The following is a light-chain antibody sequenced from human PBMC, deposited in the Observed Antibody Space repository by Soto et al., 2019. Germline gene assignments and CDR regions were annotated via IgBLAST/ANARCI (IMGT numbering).Light chain of an antibody. CDR2: EVS. Sequence: SLLTQPPSASRSPGHSVPIPRPGTNSDVGGYNYVAWYQRHPGKAPKLMIYEVSKRPSGVPDRFSGSKSGNTASLTVSGLQAEDEADYYCSSYAGSNNLGVFGTGTKVNV. CDR1: NSDVGGYNY. J-gene: IGLJ1*01. V-gene: IGLV2-8*01. CDR3: SSYAGSNNLGV.